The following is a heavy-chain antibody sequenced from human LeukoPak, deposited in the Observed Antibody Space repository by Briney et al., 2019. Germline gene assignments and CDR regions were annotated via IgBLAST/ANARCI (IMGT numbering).Heavy chain of an antibody. CDR2: ISWNSGSI. CDR3: AKGKWELPVGGHFDY. CDR1: GFTFDDYA. J-gene: IGHJ4*02. Sequence: GRSLRLSCAASGFTFDDYAMHWVRQAPGKGLERVSGISWNSGSIGYADSVKGRFTISRDNAKNSLYLQMNSLRAEDTALYYCAKGKWELPVGGHFDYWGQGTLVTVSS. D-gene: IGHD1-26*01. V-gene: IGHV3-9*01.